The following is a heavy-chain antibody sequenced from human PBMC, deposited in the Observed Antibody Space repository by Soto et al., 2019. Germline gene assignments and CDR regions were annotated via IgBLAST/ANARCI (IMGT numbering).Heavy chain of an antibody. V-gene: IGHV1-3*01. CDR2: TNAGNGNT. J-gene: IGHJ4*02. Sequence: VKVSCKASGYTFTSYAMHWVRQAPGQRLEWMGWTNAGNGNTKYSQKFQGGVTITRDTSASTAYMELSSLRSEDTAVYYCARSLGRIVVVITTALGYWGQGTLVTVSS. CDR1: GYTFTSYA. D-gene: IGHD3-22*01. CDR3: ARSLGRIVVVITTALGY.